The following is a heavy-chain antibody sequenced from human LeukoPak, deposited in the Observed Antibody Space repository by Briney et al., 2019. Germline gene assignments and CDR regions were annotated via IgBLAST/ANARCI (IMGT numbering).Heavy chain of an antibody. D-gene: IGHD3-9*01. CDR1: GFTFDDYA. CDR3: ARDSSVVRYFEWWDYFDH. Sequence: GGSLRLSCAASGFTFDDYAMHWVRQAPGKGLEWVSGISWNSGSIGYADSVKGRFTVSRENSKNTLHLQMNGLRPEDTAVYYCARDSSVVRYFEWWDYFDHWGQGTMVTVSS. V-gene: IGHV3-9*01. J-gene: IGHJ4*02. CDR2: ISWNSGSI.